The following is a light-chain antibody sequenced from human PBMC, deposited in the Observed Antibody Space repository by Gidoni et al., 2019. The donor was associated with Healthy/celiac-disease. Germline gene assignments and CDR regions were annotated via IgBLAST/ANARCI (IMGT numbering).Light chain of an antibody. CDR1: QSLLHSNGYNY. V-gene: IGKV2-28*01. CDR3: MQALQTPLT. J-gene: IGKJ4*01. CDR2: LGS. Sequence: DIVMTQSPLSLPVTPGEPASISCRSSQSLLHSNGYNYLDWYLQKPGQSPQLLIYLGSNRASGVPDRFSDSGSGTDFTLKISRVEAGDVWVYYCMQALQTPLTFXGXTKVXIK.